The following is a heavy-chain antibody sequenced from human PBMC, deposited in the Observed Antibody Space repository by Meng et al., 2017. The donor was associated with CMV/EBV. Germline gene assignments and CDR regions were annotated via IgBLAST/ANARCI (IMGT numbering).Heavy chain of an antibody. CDR3: ARDKVGSGSYYFDAFDI. Sequence: GESLKISCAASGFTFSSYWIHWVRQAPGKGLVWVSRINSDGSSTSYADSVKGRFTISRDNAKNTLYLQMSSLRAEDTAVYYCARDKVGSGSYYFDAFDIWGQGTMVTVSS. D-gene: IGHD3-10*01. J-gene: IGHJ3*02. V-gene: IGHV3-74*01. CDR1: GFTFSSYW. CDR2: INSDGSST.